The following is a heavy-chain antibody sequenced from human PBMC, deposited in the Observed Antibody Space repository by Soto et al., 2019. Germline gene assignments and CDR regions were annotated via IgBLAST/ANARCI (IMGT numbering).Heavy chain of an antibody. D-gene: IGHD3-10*01. J-gene: IGHJ4*02. CDR3: LKETCPGGLDN. V-gene: IGHV3-9*02. CDR2: IYWNSNRI. CDR1: GFTSIDYA. Sequence: EVQLVESGGGLVQPGRSLRLSCEASGFTSIDYAMHWIRQAPGKGLEWVSGIYWNSNRIDYAGSVKGRFTISRDNAKNSLYLQMNSLRPEDSALYYCLKETCPGGLDNWGQGTLVTVSS.